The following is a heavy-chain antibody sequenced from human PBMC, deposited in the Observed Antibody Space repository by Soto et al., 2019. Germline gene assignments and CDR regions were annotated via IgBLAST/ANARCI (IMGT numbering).Heavy chain of an antibody. CDR3: ARDIVVVVAATPGGEYYYYGMDV. CDR1: GYTFTSYG. D-gene: IGHD2-15*01. V-gene: IGHV1-18*01. CDR2: ISAYNGNT. Sequence: ASVKVSCKASGYTFTSYGISWVRQAPGQGLEWMGWISAYNGNTNYAQKLQGRVTMTTDTSTSTAYMELRSLRSDDTAVYYCARDIVVVVAATPGGEYYYYGMDVWGQGTTVTV. J-gene: IGHJ6*02.